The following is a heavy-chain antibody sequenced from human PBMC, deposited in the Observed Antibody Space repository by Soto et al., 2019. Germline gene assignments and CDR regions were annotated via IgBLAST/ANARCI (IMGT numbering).Heavy chain of an antibody. CDR2: INHSGST. V-gene: IGHV4-34*01. CDR1: GGSFSGYY. D-gene: IGHD2-2*01. CDR3: ARGTHCSSTSCYEGSPYYFDY. J-gene: IGHJ4*02. Sequence: PSETLSLTCAVYGGSFSGYYWSWIRQPPGKGLEWIGEINHSGSTNYNPSLKSRVTISVDTSKNQFSLKLSPVTAADTAVYYCARGTHCSSTSCYEGSPYYFDYWGQGTLVTVSS.